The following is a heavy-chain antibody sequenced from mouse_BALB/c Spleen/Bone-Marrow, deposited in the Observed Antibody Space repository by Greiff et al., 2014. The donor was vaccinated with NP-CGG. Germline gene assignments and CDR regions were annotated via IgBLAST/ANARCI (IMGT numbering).Heavy chain of an antibody. CDR1: GYSFTGYF. V-gene: IGHV1-20*02. Sequence: VEESGASVKISCKASGYSFTGYFMNWVMQSHGKSLEWIGRINPYNGDTFYNQKFKGKATLTVDKSSSTAHMELRSLASEDSAVYYCARSGYYGSSYFDYWGQGTTLTVSS. CDR3: ARSGYYGSSYFDY. J-gene: IGHJ2*01. CDR2: INPYNGDT. D-gene: IGHD1-1*01.